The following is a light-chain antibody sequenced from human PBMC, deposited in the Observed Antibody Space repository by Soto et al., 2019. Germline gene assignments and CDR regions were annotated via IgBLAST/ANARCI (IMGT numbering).Light chain of an antibody. CDR2: KAS. CDR3: QRYNSYWT. Sequence: DIQMTQSPSTLSASVGDRVTITCRASQSISSWLAWYQQKPGKAPKLLIYKASSLESGGPSRFSGSGSGKEFPPPITILKPDDFPTYSCQRYNSYWTFGQGTKVDI. J-gene: IGKJ1*01. V-gene: IGKV1-5*03. CDR1: QSISSW.